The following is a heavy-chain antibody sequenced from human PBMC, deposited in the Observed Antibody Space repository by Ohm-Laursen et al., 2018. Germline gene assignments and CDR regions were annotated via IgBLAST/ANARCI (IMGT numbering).Heavy chain of an antibody. V-gene: IGHV1-2*02. J-gene: IGHJ4*02. CDR2: IIANSGGT. D-gene: IGHD3-3*01. CDR3: ARTRPYYDFRSGFDY. CDR1: GYTFTDYY. Sequence: SVKVSCKPSGYTFTDYYMHWVRQAPGQGLEWMGWIIANSGGTNYAQKFQGRVTMTRDTSISTAYMELNRLTSDDTAVYYCARTRPYYDFRSGFDYWGQGTLVTVSS.